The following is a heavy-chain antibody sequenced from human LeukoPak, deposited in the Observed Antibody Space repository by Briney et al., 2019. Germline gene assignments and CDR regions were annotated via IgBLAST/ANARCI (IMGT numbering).Heavy chain of an antibody. CDR2: ISYDGSNK. CDR1: GFTFSSYA. D-gene: IGHD6-19*01. V-gene: IGHV3-30*04. J-gene: IGHJ3*02. CDR3: ARSRGSGWYWAFDI. Sequence: GGPLRLSCAASGFTFSSYAMHWFRKAPGKGLEGVAVISYDGSNKYYADSVKGRFTISRDNSKNTLYLQMNSLRAEDTAVYYCARSRGSGWYWAFDIWGQGTMVTVSS.